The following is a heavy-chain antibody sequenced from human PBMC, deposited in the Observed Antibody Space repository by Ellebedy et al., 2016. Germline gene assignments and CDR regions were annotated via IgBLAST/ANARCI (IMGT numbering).Heavy chain of an antibody. D-gene: IGHD2-2*01. CDR2: ISSSSSTI. J-gene: IGHJ5*02. CDR3: ARSPFDIVVVPAAIPLGWFDP. V-gene: IGHV3-48*01. Sequence: GGSLRLSCAASGFTFGSHGMNWVRQAPGKGLEWLSYISSSSSTIYYADSVKGRFTISRDNAKNSLYLQMNSLRAEDTAVYYCARSPFDIVVVPAAIPLGWFDPWGQGTLVTVSS. CDR1: GFTFGSHG.